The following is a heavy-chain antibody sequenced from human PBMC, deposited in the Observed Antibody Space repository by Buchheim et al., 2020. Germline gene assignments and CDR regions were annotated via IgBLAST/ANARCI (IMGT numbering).Heavy chain of an antibody. CDR2: IYYSGST. CDR3: AKTYYDFWSGLNWFDP. J-gene: IGHJ5*02. D-gene: IGHD3-3*01. Sequence: QVQLQESGPGLVKPSETLSLTCTVSGGPISSYYWSWIRQPPGKGLEWIGYIYYSGSTNYNPSLKSRVTISVDTSKNPVSLKLSSVTAADTAVYYCAKTYYDFWSGLNWFDPWGQGTL. CDR1: GGPISSYY. V-gene: IGHV4-59*01.